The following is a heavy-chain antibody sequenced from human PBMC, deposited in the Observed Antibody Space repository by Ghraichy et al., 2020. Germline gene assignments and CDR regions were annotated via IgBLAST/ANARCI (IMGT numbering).Heavy chain of an antibody. CDR2: IYYSGST. J-gene: IGHJ5*02. Sequence: SETLSLTCTVSGGSISSYYWSWIRQPPGKGLEWIGYIYYSGSTNYNPSLKSRVTISVDTSKNQFSLKLSSVTAADTAVYYCARSRRPLMYYGDYVGWFDPWGQGTLVTVSS. CDR3: ARSRRPLMYYGDYVGWFDP. CDR1: GGSISSYY. V-gene: IGHV4-59*01. D-gene: IGHD4-17*01.